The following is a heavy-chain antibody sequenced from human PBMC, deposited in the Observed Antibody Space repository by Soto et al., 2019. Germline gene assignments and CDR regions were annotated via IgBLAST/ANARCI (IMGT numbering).Heavy chain of an antibody. Sequence: GESLKISCKGSGYSFACYWIVLGRHVPGECLDRRGINYHSDSNTKGTPALEGEVTHSADKSNNTAYLQWSSLRAFHTATYYCTRPLGALSNTDFTYWGQGTLVTVSS. V-gene: IGHV5-51*01. CDR1: GYSFACYW. J-gene: IGHJ4*02. CDR2: NYHSDSNT. CDR3: TRPLGALSNTDFTY. D-gene: IGHD6-6*01.